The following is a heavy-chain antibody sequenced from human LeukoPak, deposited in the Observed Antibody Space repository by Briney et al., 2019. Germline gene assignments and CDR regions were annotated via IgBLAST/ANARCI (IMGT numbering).Heavy chain of an antibody. D-gene: IGHD2-21*01. CDR1: GFTFSSRW. J-gene: IGHJ4*02. V-gene: IGHV3-23*01. CDR3: ANVPVVVPSLDY. CDR2: ISGSGGST. Sequence: PGGSLRLSCVASGFTFSSRWMHWVRQAPGKGLEWVSAISGSGGSTYYADSVKGRFTISRDNSKNTLYLQMNSLRAEDTAVYYCANVPVVVPSLDYWGQGTLVTVSS.